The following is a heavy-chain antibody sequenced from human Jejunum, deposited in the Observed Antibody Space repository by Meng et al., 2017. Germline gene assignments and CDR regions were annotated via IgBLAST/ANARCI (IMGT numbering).Heavy chain of an antibody. CDR1: GFTFSDDS. V-gene: IGHV3-21*01. Sequence: EVQLVESGGGLVKPGESLRLACTASGFTFSDDSMNWVRQAPGKGLEWVSSISSSTSSYIYDADSVKGRFTISRDNAKNSLYLQMNSLRAEDTAVYFCARVKSGSYPPYYFDFWGQGTLVTVSS. CDR3: ARVKSGSYPPYYFDF. CDR2: ISSSTSSYI. D-gene: IGHD1-26*01. J-gene: IGHJ4*02.